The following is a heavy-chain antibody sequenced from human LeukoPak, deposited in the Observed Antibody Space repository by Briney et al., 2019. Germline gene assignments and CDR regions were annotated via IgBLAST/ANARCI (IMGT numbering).Heavy chain of an antibody. Sequence: PSGTLSLTCTVSGDSINNRDSYRGWIRQPPGKGLQWIGSIYYSGGTYYNPSLKSRVRMSVDTSKNHFSLELTSVTAADTAVYYCARHAYNYGLDYFDPWGQGTLVTVSS. V-gene: IGHV4-39*01. D-gene: IGHD5-24*01. CDR1: GDSINNRDSY. CDR2: IYYSGGT. J-gene: IGHJ5*02. CDR3: ARHAYNYGLDYFDP.